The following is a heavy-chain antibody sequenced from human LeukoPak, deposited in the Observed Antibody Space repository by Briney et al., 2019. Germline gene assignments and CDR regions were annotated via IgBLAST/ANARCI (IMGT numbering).Heavy chain of an antibody. CDR3: ASRDTTSYWYFDL. D-gene: IGHD4-17*01. CDR1: GGSISSGVHY. CDR2: IYYSGNT. J-gene: IGHJ2*01. Sequence: SETLSLTCTVSGGSISSGVHYWSWIRQPPGKGLEWIGYIYYSGNTYYNPSLKNRVTISIDTSKNQFSLKLSSVTAAGTAVYYCASRDTTSYWYFDLWGRGTLVTVSS. V-gene: IGHV4-30-4*01.